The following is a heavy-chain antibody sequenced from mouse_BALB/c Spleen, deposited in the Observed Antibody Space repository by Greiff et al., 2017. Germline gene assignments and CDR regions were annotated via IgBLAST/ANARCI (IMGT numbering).Heavy chain of an antibody. J-gene: IGHJ2*01. Sequence: EVKLQESGPGLVKPSQSLSLTCSVTGYSITSGYYWNWIRQFPGNKLEWMGYISYDGSNNYNPSLKNRISITRDTSKNQFFLKLNSVTTEDTATYYCARVKVGTTALDYWGQGTTLTVSS. D-gene: IGHD1-2*01. V-gene: IGHV3-6*02. CDR1: GYSITSGYY. CDR3: ARVKVGTTALDY. CDR2: ISYDGSN.